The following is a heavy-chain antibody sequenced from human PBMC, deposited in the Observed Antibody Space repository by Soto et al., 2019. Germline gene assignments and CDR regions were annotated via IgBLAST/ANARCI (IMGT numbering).Heavy chain of an antibody. V-gene: IGHV4-39*01. CDR1: GCSISSSSYY. J-gene: IGHJ4*02. CDR2: IYYSGST. Sequence: SETLSLTCSLSGCSISSSSYYWGWFRQPPGKGLQWIGTIYYSGSTYYNPSLKSRVTISVDTSKNQFSLKLSSVTAADTAVYYCASSDGGSTIDYWGQGALVTSPQ. CDR3: ASSDGGSTIDY.